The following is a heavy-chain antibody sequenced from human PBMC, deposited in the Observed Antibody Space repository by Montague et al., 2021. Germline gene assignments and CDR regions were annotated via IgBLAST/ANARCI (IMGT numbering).Heavy chain of an antibody. J-gene: IGHJ4*02. V-gene: IGHV4-59*01. CDR1: GDSINGWY. CDR2: VFYSGAT. CDR3: ARQGFYESGGFFI. D-gene: IGHD3-22*01. Sequence: SETLSLTCSVSGDSINGWYWRWIRQPPGKGLEWIGSVFYSGATNYNPSLKSRVTMSADTSKNHVSLKVNSVTAADTAVYYCARQGFYESGGFFIWGLGTLVTVSS.